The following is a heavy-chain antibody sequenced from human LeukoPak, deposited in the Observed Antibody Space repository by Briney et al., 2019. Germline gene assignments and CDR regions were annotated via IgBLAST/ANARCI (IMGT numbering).Heavy chain of an antibody. CDR1: GGSISIGNYY. D-gene: IGHD3-3*01. Sequence: PSETLSLTCTVSGGSISIGNYYWGWIRQPPGKGLEWIGSIYYSGTTYYNPSLKSRVTISVDTSKNQFSLNLNSVTAADTAVYYCASWLYYDFWSGYGTNFDYWGQGTLVTVSS. CDR2: IYYSGTT. CDR3: ASWLYYDFWSGYGTNFDY. V-gene: IGHV4-39*07. J-gene: IGHJ4*02.